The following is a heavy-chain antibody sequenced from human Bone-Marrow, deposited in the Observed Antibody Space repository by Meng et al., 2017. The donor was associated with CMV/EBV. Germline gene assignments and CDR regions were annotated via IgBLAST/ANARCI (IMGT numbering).Heavy chain of an antibody. V-gene: IGHV4-34*01. CDR1: GSSSSGYY. D-gene: IGHD3-16*01. J-gene: IGHJ4*02. CDR3: ARGGGPFDY. Sequence: QVQPQQWGSALSEPSYPLSLTCAVYGSSSSGYYWSWIRQPPGKGLGWIGEINHSGSTTYNPSLKSRVTISVDTSKNQFSLKLSSVTAADTALYYCARGGGPFDYWGQGTLVTVSS. CDR2: INHSGST.